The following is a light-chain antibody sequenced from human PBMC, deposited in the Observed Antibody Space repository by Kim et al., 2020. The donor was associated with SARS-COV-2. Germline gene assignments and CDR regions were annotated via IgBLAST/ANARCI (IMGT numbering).Light chain of an antibody. V-gene: IGKV1-5*03. J-gene: IGKJ2*01. CDR1: QPVSSW. CDR2: KAY. Sequence: GDRVTITCRASQPVSSWLAWYQQKPGKAPKLLIYKAYILPSGVPSRFSGSGSGTEFTLTISSLQPDDVGTYYCQQYYTSSTFGLGTKLEIK. CDR3: QQYYTSST.